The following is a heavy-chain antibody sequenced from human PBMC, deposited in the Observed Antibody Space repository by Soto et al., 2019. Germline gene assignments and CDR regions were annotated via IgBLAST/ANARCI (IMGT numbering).Heavy chain of an antibody. J-gene: IGHJ4*02. Sequence: GVSLRLSCAAFGFDFNKYAMTGVRQAPGKGLQWVSSITSNGDSTYYADSVKGRFTTSRDNSKNTLYLQMNSLRADDTAVFYCAKDSPSYTTSPFYFDSWGQGTLVTVSS. CDR1: GFDFNKYA. V-gene: IGHV3-23*01. CDR3: AKDSPSYTTSPFYFDS. D-gene: IGHD2-2*02. CDR2: ITSNGDST.